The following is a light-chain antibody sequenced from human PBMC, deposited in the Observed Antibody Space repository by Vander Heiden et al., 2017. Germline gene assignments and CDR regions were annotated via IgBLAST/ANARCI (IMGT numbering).Light chain of an antibody. CDR3: LQRNSYPFT. CDR1: QIISTS. J-gene: IGKJ4*01. Sequence: DIQTTQPPSSLSASVGDRVTIPCRASQIISTSLNWYQQKPGKAPKRLIYDTSSLQRRVPSRFSGSGSGTEFTLTISSLQPEDFATYYCLQRNSYPFTFGGGTKVEIK. V-gene: IGKV1-17*01. CDR2: DTS.